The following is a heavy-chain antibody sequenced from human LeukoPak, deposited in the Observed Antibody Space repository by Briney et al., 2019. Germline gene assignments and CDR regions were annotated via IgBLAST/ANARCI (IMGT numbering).Heavy chain of an antibody. J-gene: IGHJ4*02. Sequence: PGGSLRLSCAASGFTFSSYGMHWVRQAPGKGLEWVAVISYDGSNKYYADSVKGRFTISRDNSKNTLYLRMNSLRAEDTAVYYCAKDGYSGYLWGQGTLVTVSS. CDR1: GFTFSSYG. CDR2: ISYDGSNK. V-gene: IGHV3-30*18. D-gene: IGHD5-12*01. CDR3: AKDGYSGYL.